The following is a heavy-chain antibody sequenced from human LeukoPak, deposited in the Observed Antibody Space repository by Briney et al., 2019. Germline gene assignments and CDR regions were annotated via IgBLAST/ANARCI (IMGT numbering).Heavy chain of an antibody. CDR3: ASFEGGYETRYYYYMDV. V-gene: IGHV1-69*01. CDR2: ITPIFGTA. CDR1: GGTFSSYA. J-gene: IGHJ6*03. D-gene: IGHD5-12*01. Sequence: ASVKVSCKASGGTFSSYAISWVRQAPGQGLEWMGGITPIFGTANYAQKFQGRVTITADESTSTAYMELSSLRSEDTAVYYCASFEGGYETRYYYYMDVWGKGTTVTVSS.